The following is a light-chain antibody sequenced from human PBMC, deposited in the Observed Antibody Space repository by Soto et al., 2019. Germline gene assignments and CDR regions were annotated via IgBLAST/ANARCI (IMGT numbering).Light chain of an antibody. Sequence: DIQMTQSPSTPSASVGDRGIITCRASQSISDYLAWYQQKPGKAPKLLIYDASNLESGVPSTFSGSGSGTEFTLTISSLQPDDFATYYCQQYYTYWHMFGQGTKVDIK. CDR1: QSISDY. CDR2: DAS. J-gene: IGKJ1*01. CDR3: QQYYTYWHM. V-gene: IGKV1-5*01.